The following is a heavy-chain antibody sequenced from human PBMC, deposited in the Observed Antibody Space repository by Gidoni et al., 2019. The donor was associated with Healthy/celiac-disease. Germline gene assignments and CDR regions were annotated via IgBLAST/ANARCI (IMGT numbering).Heavy chain of an antibody. V-gene: IGHV4-30-2*01. Sequence: QLQLQESGSGLVKPSQTLSLTCAVAGGSISSGGYSWSWIRQPPGKGLEWIGYIYHSGSTYYNPSLKGRVTISVDRSKNQFSLKLSSVTAADTAVYYCARDGKRVSSSWYGFAHWGQGTLVTVSS. CDR1: GGSISSGGYS. D-gene: IGHD6-13*01. CDR3: ARDGKRVSSSWYGFAH. CDR2: IYHSGST. J-gene: IGHJ4*02.